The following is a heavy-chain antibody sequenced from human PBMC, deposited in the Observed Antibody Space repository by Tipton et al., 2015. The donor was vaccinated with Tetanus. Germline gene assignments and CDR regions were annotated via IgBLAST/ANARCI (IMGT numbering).Heavy chain of an antibody. Sequence: SLRLSCAASGFGFSSYLMSWVRQAPGKGLEWVSGISGSGGTTYYADSVKGRFSISRDNSKNTVSVQMNSLRAEDTAVYYCTRDQGGTMRFDAFDFWGQGTVVTVSS. J-gene: IGHJ3*01. D-gene: IGHD1-7*01. CDR2: ISGSGGTT. CDR1: GFGFSSYL. CDR3: TRDQGGTMRFDAFDF. V-gene: IGHV3-23*01.